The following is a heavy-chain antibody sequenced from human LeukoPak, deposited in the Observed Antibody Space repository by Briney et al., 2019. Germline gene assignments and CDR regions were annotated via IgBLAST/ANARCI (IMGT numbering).Heavy chain of an antibody. Sequence: GRSLRFSCAASGFTFSSYGMHWVRQAPGKGLEWVAVIWYDGSNKYYADSVKGRFTISRDNSKNTLYLQVNSLRAEDTAVYYCARARILWFEESYFDYRGQGTLVTVSS. CDR2: IWYDGSNK. D-gene: IGHD3-10*01. V-gene: IGHV3-33*01. CDR3: ARARILWFEESYFDY. CDR1: GFTFSSYG. J-gene: IGHJ4*02.